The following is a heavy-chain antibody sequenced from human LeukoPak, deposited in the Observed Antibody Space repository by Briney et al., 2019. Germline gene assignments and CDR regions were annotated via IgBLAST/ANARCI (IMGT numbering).Heavy chain of an antibody. J-gene: IGHJ6*03. CDR3: ARNGNYYYYMDV. V-gene: IGHV4-59*01. D-gene: IGHD1-14*01. CDR2: IYYSGST. CDR1: GGSISSYY. Sequence: PSETLSLTCTVSGGSISSYYWSWIRQPPGKGLEWIGYIYYSGSTNYNPSLKSRVTISVDTSKNQFSLKLSSVTAADTAVYYCARNGNYYYYMDVWGKGTTVTVSS.